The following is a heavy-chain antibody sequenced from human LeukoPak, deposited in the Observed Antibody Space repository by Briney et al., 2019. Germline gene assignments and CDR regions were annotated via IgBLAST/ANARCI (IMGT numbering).Heavy chain of an antibody. D-gene: IGHD3-9*01. Sequence: GGSLRLSCAASAFTFSTYGMHWVRQAPGKGLEWVAVTSFDGSNQYYADSVKGRFTISRDNFKSTLFLQMNSLTAEDTAVYYCAKGIRDFSWLPSFDWWGQGIQVTVSS. CDR1: AFTFSTYG. CDR3: AKGIRDFSWLPSFDW. V-gene: IGHV3-30*18. CDR2: TSFDGSNQ. J-gene: IGHJ4*02.